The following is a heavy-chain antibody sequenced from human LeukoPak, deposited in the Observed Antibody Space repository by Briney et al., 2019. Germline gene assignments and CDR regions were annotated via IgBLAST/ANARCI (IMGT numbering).Heavy chain of an antibody. CDR1: GFIVSNNY. CDR3: AQKGGTDH. D-gene: IGHD2-15*01. Sequence: GGSLRLSCVASGFIVSNNYMSWVRQAPGKGLEWVSVLYNAGSTYYADSVKGRFTISRDNSKNSLYLQMSSLRDEDTAVYYCAQKGGTDHWGQGTLVTVSS. V-gene: IGHV3-53*01. J-gene: IGHJ4*02. CDR2: LYNAGST.